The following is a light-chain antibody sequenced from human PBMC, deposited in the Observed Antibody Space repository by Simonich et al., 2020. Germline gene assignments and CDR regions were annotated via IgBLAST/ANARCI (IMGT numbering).Light chain of an antibody. Sequence: QSALTQPRSVSGSPGQSVPISCTGTSSDVGGYHYVSWYQQHPGKAPKLMIYDVSKLPSGVSNRVSGSKSGNTASLTISGRQAEDEADYYCSSYTSSSTWVFGGGTKLTVL. V-gene: IGLV2-11*01. CDR1: SSDVGGYHY. CDR2: DVS. CDR3: SSYTSSSTWV. J-gene: IGLJ3*02.